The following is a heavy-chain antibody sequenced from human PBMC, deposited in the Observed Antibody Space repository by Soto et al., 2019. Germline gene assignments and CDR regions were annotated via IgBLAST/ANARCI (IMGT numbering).Heavy chain of an antibody. V-gene: IGHV3-53*01. CDR1: GFIVSSHY. CDR3: ARDRGDCSSVSCYGSFYYGMDV. J-gene: IGHJ6*02. D-gene: IGHD2-2*01. Sequence: EVQLVEAGGGLIQPGGSLRLSCAASGFIVSSHYMSWVRQAPGKGLEWVSAIYSGGSIYYTDSVEGRFTISRDVSKNILYLQMNSLRADDTAVHYCARDRGDCSSVSCYGSFYYGMDVWGQGTTVIVS. CDR2: IYSGGSI.